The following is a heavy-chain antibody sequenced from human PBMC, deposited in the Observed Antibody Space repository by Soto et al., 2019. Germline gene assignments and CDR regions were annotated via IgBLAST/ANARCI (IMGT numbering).Heavy chain of an antibody. CDR3: AGALAVAATHPGYYYGMDV. CDR2: IIPIFGTA. CDR1: GGTFSSYA. J-gene: IGHJ6*02. Sequence: QVQLVQSGAEVKKPGSSVKVSCKASGGTFSSYAISWVRQAPGQGLEWMGGIIPIFGTANYAQKFQGRVTMTAEESTSTAYMELSGLRSEDTGVYYCAGALAVAATHPGYYYGMDVWGQGTTVTVSS. V-gene: IGHV1-69*01. D-gene: IGHD2-15*01.